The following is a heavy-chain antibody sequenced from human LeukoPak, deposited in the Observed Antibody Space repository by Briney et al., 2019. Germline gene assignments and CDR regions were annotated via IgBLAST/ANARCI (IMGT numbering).Heavy chain of an antibody. CDR3: AREREFGYSNGWLDY. V-gene: IGHV6-1*01. CDR2: TYYKSKWSH. D-gene: IGHD6-19*01. J-gene: IGHJ4*02. Sequence: SQTLSLTCAISGDSVSSNIAAWNWIRQSPSRGLEWLGRTYYKSKWSHDYGASVKSRISINPDTSKNQFSLQLKSVTPEDTAMYYCAREREFGYSNGWLDYWGQGTLVTVSS. CDR1: GDSVSSNIAA.